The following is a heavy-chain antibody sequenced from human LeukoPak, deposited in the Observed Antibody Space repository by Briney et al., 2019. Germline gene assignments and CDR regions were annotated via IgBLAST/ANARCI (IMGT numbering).Heavy chain of an antibody. Sequence: GGFLRLSCAASGFTFSDYYMSWIRQAPGKGLEWVSYISSSGSTIYYADSVKGRFTISRDNAKNSLYLQMNSLRAEDTAVYYCARDSLYYYGSGTIFDYWGQGTLVTVSS. CDR3: ARDSLYYYGSGTIFDY. CDR2: ISSSGSTI. J-gene: IGHJ4*02. CDR1: GFTFSDYY. D-gene: IGHD3-10*01. V-gene: IGHV3-11*01.